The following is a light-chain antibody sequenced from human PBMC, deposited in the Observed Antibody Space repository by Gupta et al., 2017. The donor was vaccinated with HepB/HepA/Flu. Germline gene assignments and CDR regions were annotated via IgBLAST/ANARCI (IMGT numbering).Light chain of an antibody. V-gene: IGKV3-20*01. CDR3: QQYATLPLT. CDR2: GAS. CDR1: QTVNINY. Sequence: ENVLTQSPGTLSLSPGDRATLSCRASQTVNINYVAWYQQKRGQSPRLLIFGASNRATGIPDRFSGSGSGTDFTLTISRLDPEDFAVYFCQQYATLPLTFGGGTKVEIK. J-gene: IGKJ4*01.